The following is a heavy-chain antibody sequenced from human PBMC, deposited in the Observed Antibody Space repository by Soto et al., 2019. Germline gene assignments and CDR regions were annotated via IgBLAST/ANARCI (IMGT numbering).Heavy chain of an antibody. CDR2: VKSKNDGGTT. Sequence: GVLRLSCAASGFTFSSYAMSWVRQAPGKGLEWVGRVKSKNDGGTTDFAAPVKGRFAISRDDSKNMVYLEMNSLQTEDTAIYYCTTDSYITSIIVRFDYWGHGTLVTVSS. CDR3: TTDSYITSIIVRFDY. D-gene: IGHD3-22*01. CDR1: GFTFSSYA. V-gene: IGHV3-15*01. J-gene: IGHJ4*01.